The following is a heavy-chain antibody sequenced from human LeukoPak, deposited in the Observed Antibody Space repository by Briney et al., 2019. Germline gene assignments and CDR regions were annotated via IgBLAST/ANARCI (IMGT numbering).Heavy chain of an antibody. D-gene: IGHD3-22*01. CDR1: GGSFSDYY. CDR2: INHSGST. J-gene: IGHJ4*02. CDR3: ARGRSAYDSSGYYYEN. Sequence: SSETLSLTCAVYGGSFSDYYWSWIRQPPGKGLEWIGEINHSGSTNYNPSLKSRVTISVDTSKNQFSLKLNSVTAADTAVYYCARGRSAYDSSGYYYENWGQGTLVTVSS. V-gene: IGHV4-34*01.